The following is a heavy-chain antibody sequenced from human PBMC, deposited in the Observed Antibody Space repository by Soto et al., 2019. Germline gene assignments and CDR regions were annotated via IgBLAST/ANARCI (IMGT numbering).Heavy chain of an antibody. D-gene: IGHD2-2*01. CDR3: AREHAVVPGGMDV. J-gene: IGHJ6*02. CDR2: ISYDGSNK. CDR1: GFTFSSYA. V-gene: IGHV3-30-3*01. Sequence: GGSLRLSCAASGFTFSSYAMHWVRQAPGKGLEWVAVISYDGSNKYYADSVKGRFTISRDNSKNTLYLQMNSLRAEDTAVYYCAREHAVVPGGMDVWGQGTTVTVSS.